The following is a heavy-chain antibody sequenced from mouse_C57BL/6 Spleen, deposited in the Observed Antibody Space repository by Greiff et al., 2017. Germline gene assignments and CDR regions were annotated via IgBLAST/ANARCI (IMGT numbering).Heavy chain of an antibody. J-gene: IGHJ4*01. CDR1: GYAFSSSW. D-gene: IGHD2-4*01. V-gene: IGHV1-82*01. CDR3: ARSGDYGHYYAMDY. CDR2: IYPGDGDT. Sequence: QVQLQQSGPELVKPGASVKISCKASGYAFSSSWMNWVKQRPGQGLEWIGRIYPGDGDTNYNGKFKGKATLTADKSSSTAYMQLSSLTSEDSAVYFCARSGDYGHYYAMDYWGQGTSVTVSS.